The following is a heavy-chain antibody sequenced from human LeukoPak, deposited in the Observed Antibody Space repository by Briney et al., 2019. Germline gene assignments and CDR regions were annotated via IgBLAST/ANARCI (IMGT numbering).Heavy chain of an antibody. V-gene: IGHV4-39*01. CDR3: ARQIVGAHRGFDY. D-gene: IGHD1-26*01. J-gene: IGHJ4*02. Sequence: PSETLSLTCTVSGGSISSSNYYWGWIRQPPGKGLEWIGSIYYSGSTYYNPSLKSRVTISVDTSKSQFSLKLSSVPASDTAMYYCARQIVGAHRGFDYWGQGTLVTVSS. CDR2: IYYSGST. CDR1: GGSISSSNYY.